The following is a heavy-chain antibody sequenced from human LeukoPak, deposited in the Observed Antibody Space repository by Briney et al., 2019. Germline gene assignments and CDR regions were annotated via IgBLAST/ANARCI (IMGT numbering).Heavy chain of an antibody. Sequence: PSETLSLTCTVSGGSISSGDYYWSWIRQPPGKGLEWIGYIYYSGSTYYNPSLKSRVTISVDTSKNQFSLKLSSVTAADTAVYYCARQLGVYSSSSGGAFDIWGQGTMVTVSS. D-gene: IGHD6-6*01. V-gene: IGHV4-30-4*01. CDR2: IYYSGST. J-gene: IGHJ3*02. CDR1: GGSISSGDYY. CDR3: ARQLGVYSSSSGGAFDI.